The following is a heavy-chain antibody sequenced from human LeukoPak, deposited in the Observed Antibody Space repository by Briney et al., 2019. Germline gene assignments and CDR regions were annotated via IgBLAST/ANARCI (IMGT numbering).Heavy chain of an antibody. V-gene: IGHV1-69*13. Sequence: GASVKVSCKASGGTFSSYAISWVRQAPGQGLECMGGIIPIFGTANYAQKFQGRVTITADESTSTAYMELSSLGSEDAAVYYCARGSIRFLEWLSFDYWGQGTLVTVSS. CDR2: IIPIFGTA. J-gene: IGHJ4*02. CDR1: GGTFSSYA. D-gene: IGHD3-3*01. CDR3: ARGSIRFLEWLSFDY.